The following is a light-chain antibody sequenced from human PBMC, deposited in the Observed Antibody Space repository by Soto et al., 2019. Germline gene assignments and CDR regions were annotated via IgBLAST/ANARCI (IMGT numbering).Light chain of an antibody. CDR1: QGITRW. Sequence: DIQMTQSPSTVSASVGDRVTITCRASQGITRWLAWYQQKPGKAPRLLIYAASNLQSGIPSRFSGSGSGTDFTLTICSLQPEDFAIYYCQQTDKFPLTFGGGTKVDIK. CDR2: AAS. CDR3: QQTDKFPLT. V-gene: IGKV1-12*01. J-gene: IGKJ4*01.